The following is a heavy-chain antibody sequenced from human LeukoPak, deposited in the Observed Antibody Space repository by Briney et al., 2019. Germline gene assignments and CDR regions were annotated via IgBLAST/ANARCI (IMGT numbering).Heavy chain of an antibody. V-gene: IGHV4-59*01. J-gene: IGHJ3*02. Sequence: KSSETLSLTCTVSGGSISSYYWSWIRQPPGKGLEWIGYIYYSGSTNYNPSLKSRVTISVDTSKNQFSLKLSSVTAADTAVYYCARDDSSGWDTFDIWGQGTMVTVSS. D-gene: IGHD6-19*01. CDR1: GGSISSYY. CDR3: ARDDSSGWDTFDI. CDR2: IYYSGST.